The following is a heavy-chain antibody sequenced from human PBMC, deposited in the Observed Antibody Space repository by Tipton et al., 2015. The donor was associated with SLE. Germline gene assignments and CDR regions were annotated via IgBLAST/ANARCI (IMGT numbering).Heavy chain of an antibody. CDR1: DASLSTYF. Sequence: LRLSCTVSDASLSTYFWSWIRQPPGKGLEWLGYIYYSGSTNYNPSLKSRVTMSVDTSKNQFSLRLSSVTGADTSVYYCARERVCISTVLYHNWFYPLGQSTLVTVSS. CDR3: ARERVCISTVLYHNWFYP. CDR2: IYYSGST. V-gene: IGHV4-59*12. J-gene: IGHJ5*02. D-gene: IGHD2-2*01.